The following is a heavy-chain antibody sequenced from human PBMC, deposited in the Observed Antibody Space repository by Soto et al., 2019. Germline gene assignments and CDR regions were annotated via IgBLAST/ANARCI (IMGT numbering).Heavy chain of an antibody. CDR3: ARDFFRDYGAYFRERYFDL. Sequence: GASVKVSCKASGGTFSSYAISWVRQAPGQGLEWMGGIIPIFGTANYAQKFQGRVTITADKSTSTAYMELSSLRSEDTAVYYCARDFFRDYGAYFRERYFDLWGRGTLVTVAS. CDR2: IIPIFGTA. CDR1: GGTFSSYA. V-gene: IGHV1-69*06. J-gene: IGHJ2*01. D-gene: IGHD4-17*01.